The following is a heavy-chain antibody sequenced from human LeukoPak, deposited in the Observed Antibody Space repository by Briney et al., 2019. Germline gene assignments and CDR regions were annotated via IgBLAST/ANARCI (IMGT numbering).Heavy chain of an antibody. CDR3: ASGRYYFDY. CDR2: INHSGST. J-gene: IGHJ4*02. CDR1: GGSFSGYY. Sequence: SETLSLTCAVYGGSFSGYYWSWIRQPPGKGLEWIGEINHSGSTNYNPSLKSRVTISVDTSKNQFSLKLGSVTAADTAVYYCASGRYYFDYWGQGTLVTVSS. V-gene: IGHV4-34*01.